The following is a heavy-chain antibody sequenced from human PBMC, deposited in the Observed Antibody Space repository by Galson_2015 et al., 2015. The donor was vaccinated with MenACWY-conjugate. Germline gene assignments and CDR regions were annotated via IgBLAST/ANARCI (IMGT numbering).Heavy chain of an antibody. V-gene: IGHV3-48*04. CDR2: ISSSSSTI. Sequence: SLRLSCAAPGFTFSSYRTNWVRQAPGKGLEWVSYISSSSSTIYYADSVKGRFTISRDNAKNSLYLQMNSLRAEDTAVYYCARDRIAVAGIADAFDIWGQGTMVTVSS. D-gene: IGHD6-19*01. J-gene: IGHJ3*02. CDR3: ARDRIAVAGIADAFDI. CDR1: GFTFSSYR.